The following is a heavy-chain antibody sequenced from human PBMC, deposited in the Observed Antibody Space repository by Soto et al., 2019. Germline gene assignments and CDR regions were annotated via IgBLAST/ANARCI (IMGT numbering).Heavy chain of an antibody. CDR2: MHPGDFDS. D-gene: IGHD3-3*02. V-gene: IGHV5-51*01. CDR3: ARLIKPVLMPFSSYWYGLDV. J-gene: IGHJ6*02. CDR1: GYNFTNNW. Sequence: GESLKISCKGSGYNFTNNWIAWVRQRPGKGLEWMGIMHPGDFDSKYSPSFLGQVVISADKSTSTAYLLWRSLKASDTAIYFCARLIKPVLMPFSSYWYGLDVWGQGTTLTVSS.